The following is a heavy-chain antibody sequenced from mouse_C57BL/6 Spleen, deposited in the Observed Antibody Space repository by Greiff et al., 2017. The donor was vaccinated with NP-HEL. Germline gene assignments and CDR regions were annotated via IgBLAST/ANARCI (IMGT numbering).Heavy chain of an antibody. Sequence: QVQLQQSGPELVKPGASVKISCKASGYAFSSSWMNWVKQRPGKGLEWIGRIYPGDGDTNYNGKFKGKATLTADKSSSTAYMQLSSLTSEDSAFYLCAISASYDAYFDYGGQGTTLTVSS. CDR2: IYPGDGDT. CDR1: GYAFSSSW. CDR3: AISASYDAYFDY. J-gene: IGHJ2*01. D-gene: IGHD2-3*01. V-gene: IGHV1-82*01.